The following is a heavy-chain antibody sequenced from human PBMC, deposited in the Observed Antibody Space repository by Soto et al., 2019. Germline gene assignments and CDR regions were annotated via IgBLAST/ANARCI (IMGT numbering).Heavy chain of an antibody. V-gene: IGHV2-5*01. D-gene: IGHD6-6*01. CDR2: LYWHDSK. CDR1: RFSLSTRGVG. CDR3: AYRRSTAAPYEH. Sequence: SGPTVVNPTPARTLSCTFSRFSLSTRGVGVGWMRDPSAKALEGLALLYWHDSKRYSPSLKSRLTITNLSSKDQVVLTVNYLDPLDTATYYCAYRRSTAAPYEHWGQGTLVTVS. J-gene: IGHJ4*02.